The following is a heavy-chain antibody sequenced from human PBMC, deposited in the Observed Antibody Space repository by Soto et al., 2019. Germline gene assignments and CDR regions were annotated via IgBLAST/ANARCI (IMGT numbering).Heavy chain of an antibody. J-gene: IGHJ6*02. CDR1: GYSFTDYW. CDR2: IDPPASYT. D-gene: IGHD6-13*01. Sequence: LGESLKISCQGSGYSFTDYWISWVRQVPGKGLEWIGRIDPPASYTKYSPSFQGHVTISLDGSSSTVYLQWSSLTTSDTAIYYCARPGYSTSVGYYYAKGVWGQGTRVTV. V-gene: IGHV5-10-1*01. CDR3: ARPGYSTSVGYYYAKGV.